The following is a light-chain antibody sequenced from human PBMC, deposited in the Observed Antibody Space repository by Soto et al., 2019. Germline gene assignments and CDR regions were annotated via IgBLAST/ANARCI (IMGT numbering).Light chain of an antibody. CDR1: QSVSSSN. J-gene: IGKJ5*01. CDR2: GAP. Sequence: EIVLTQSPGTLSLSPWERATLSCRASQSVSSSNLTWHQQKPGQAPRLLIYGAPTRATGIPARLSGSGSGTDFTLTISSLQSEDFAVYYCQQYNNWPRITFGQGTRLEIK. V-gene: IGKV3D-15*01. CDR3: QQYNNWPRIT.